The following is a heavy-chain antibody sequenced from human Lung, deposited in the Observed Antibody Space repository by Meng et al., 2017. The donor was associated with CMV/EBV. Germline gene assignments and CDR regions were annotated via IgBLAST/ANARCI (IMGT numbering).Heavy chain of an antibody. CDR2: IYHSGST. D-gene: IGHD2-21*02. CDR1: SSNW. CDR3: ARIERRRILKYCGSDCSTTDY. V-gene: IGHV4-4*02. Sequence: SSNWWSWVRKVKGKGLEWTGEIYHSGSTNDKPSLKSRVTISVDKCKNQFSLKLGSVTAADTAVYYCARIERRRILKYCGSDCSTTDYWGQGTLVTVSS. J-gene: IGHJ4*02.